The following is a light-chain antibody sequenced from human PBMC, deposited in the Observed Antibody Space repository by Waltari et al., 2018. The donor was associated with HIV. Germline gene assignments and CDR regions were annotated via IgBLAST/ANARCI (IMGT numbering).Light chain of an antibody. V-gene: IGLV3-25*03. Sequence: SYELTQPPSVSVSPGQTARITCSGDALPKQYAYWYQQRQGQAPVLVLYKDTERPSGIPERFSGSSSGTTATLTIIGVQAQDEADYHCQSADSNASLWVFGGGTKLTVL. CDR3: QSADSNASLWV. CDR2: KDT. J-gene: IGLJ3*02. CDR1: ALPKQY.